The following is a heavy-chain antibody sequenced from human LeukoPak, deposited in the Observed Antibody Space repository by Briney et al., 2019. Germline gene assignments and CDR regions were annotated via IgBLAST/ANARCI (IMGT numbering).Heavy chain of an antibody. Sequence: ASVKVSCKASGYTFTSYDIHWVRHTPGQGLEWMGIINPSGGSTSYAQKFQGRVTMTRDTSTSTVYMELSSLRSEDTAVYYCARDMTLGRWLRDWMPFDIWGQGTMVTVSS. D-gene: IGHD5-24*01. CDR1: GYTFTSYD. V-gene: IGHV1-46*01. J-gene: IGHJ3*02. CDR3: ARDMTLGRWLRDWMPFDI. CDR2: INPSGGST.